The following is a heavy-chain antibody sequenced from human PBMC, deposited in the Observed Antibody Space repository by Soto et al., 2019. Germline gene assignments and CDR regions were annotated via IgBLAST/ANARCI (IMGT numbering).Heavy chain of an antibody. V-gene: IGHV3-53*02. CDR2: IYSGGST. J-gene: IGHJ2*01. Sequence: EVQLVETGGGLIQPGGSLRLSCAASGFTVSSNYMSWVRQAPGKGLEWVSVIYSGGSTYYADSVKGRFTISRDNSKNTLYLQMNSLRAEDTAVYYGAGPSSGWSAHTGPGYFDLWGRGTLFTVSS. CDR1: GFTVSSNY. CDR3: AGPSSGWSAHTGPGYFDL. D-gene: IGHD6-19*01.